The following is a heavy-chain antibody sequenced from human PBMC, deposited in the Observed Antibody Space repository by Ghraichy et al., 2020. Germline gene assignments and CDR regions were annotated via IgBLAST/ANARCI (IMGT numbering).Heavy chain of an antibody. Sequence: GGSLRLSCAASGFTFSSYGMHWVRQAPGKGLEWVAFIRYDGSNKYYADSVKGRFTISRDNSKNTLYLQMNSLRAEDTAVYYCAKDWGGVHIVVVPVHYYYGMDVWGQGTTVTVSS. CDR2: IRYDGSNK. V-gene: IGHV3-30*02. J-gene: IGHJ6*02. CDR3: AKDWGGVHIVVVPVHYYYGMDV. CDR1: GFTFSSYG. D-gene: IGHD2-2*01.